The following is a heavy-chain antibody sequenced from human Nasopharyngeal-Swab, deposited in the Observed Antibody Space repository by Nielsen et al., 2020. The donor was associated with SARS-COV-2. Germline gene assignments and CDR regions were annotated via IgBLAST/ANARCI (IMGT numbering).Heavy chain of an antibody. CDR2: IYYSGST. Sequence: WIRQPPGKGLEWIGSIYYSGSTYYNPSLKSRVTISVDTSKNQFSLKLSSVTAADTAVYYCARGAVAAGSYVGQYYYYYMDVWGKGTTVTVSS. CDR3: ARGAVAAGSYVGQYYYYYMDV. D-gene: IGHD3-16*01. J-gene: IGHJ6*03. V-gene: IGHV4-39*07.